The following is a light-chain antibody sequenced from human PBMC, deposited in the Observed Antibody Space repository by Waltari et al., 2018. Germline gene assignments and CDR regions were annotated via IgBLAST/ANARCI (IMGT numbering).Light chain of an antibody. CDR1: QTIARY. Sequence: DIQLTQSPTSLSAFVGDRVTITCRASQTIARYLMWYQQKPGKAPNLLIYGASTLQSGVPERLSDSGTGKDCTIASRRLQTEDFATYLGQQAYTPRWTFGLGTRVEVK. CDR3: QQAYTPRWT. J-gene: IGKJ1*01. V-gene: IGKV1-39*01. CDR2: GAS.